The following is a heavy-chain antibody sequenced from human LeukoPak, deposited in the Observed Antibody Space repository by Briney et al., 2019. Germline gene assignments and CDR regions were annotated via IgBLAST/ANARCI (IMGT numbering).Heavy chain of an antibody. D-gene: IGHD2-21*02. J-gene: IGHJ4*02. V-gene: IGHV3-48*03. CDR2: ISSSGSII. Sequence: GGSLRLSCAASGFTFSTYEMNWVRQAPGKGLEWVSYISSSGSIIYYADSVKGRFTISRDNAKNTLYLQMNSLRAEDTAVYYCARDLAGKVVVTADWVDYWGQGTLVTVSS. CDR1: GFTFSTYE. CDR3: ARDLAGKVVVTADWVDY.